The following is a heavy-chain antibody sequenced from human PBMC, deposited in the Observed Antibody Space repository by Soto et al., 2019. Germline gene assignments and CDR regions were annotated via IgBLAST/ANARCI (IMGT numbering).Heavy chain of an antibody. CDR2: INSDGSST. J-gene: IGHJ2*01. V-gene: IGHV3-74*01. Sequence: GGSLRLSCAASGFTFSSYWMHWVRQAPGKGLVWVSRINSDGSSTSYADSVKGRFTISRDNAKNTLYLQMNSLRAEDTAVYYCAREPTYYDFWSGYYTTWYFDLWGRGTLVTVSS. D-gene: IGHD3-3*01. CDR3: AREPTYYDFWSGYYTTWYFDL. CDR1: GFTFSSYW.